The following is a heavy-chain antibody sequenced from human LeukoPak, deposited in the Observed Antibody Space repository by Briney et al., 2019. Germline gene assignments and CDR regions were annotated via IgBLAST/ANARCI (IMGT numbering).Heavy chain of an antibody. J-gene: IGHJ5*02. CDR1: GGSISSISYY. CDR3: ARDDDYDFWSGYYMAVGHWFDP. Sequence: NPSETLSLTCTVSGGSISSISYYWGCIRQPSGKGLEWIGSIYYSGNTYYNPSLKSRVTISVDTSKNQFSLKLSSVTAADTAVYYCARDDDYDFWSGYYMAVGHWFDPWGQGTLVTVSS. V-gene: IGHV4-39*07. D-gene: IGHD3-3*01. CDR2: IYYSGNT.